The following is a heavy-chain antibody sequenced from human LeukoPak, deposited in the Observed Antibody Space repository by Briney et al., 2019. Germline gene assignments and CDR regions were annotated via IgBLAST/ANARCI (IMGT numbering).Heavy chain of an antibody. CDR2: INEDGSGT. J-gene: IGHJ4*02. CDR1: GFTFSNSW. D-gene: IGHD3-10*01. V-gene: IGHV3-7*04. Sequence: GGSLRLSCAASGFTFSNSWMTWFRQAPGKGLEWVANINEDGSGTYYVDSVKGRFSTSRDNAKNLLNLQMNTLRVEDTAVYFCARDSSRASGSSNDYWGQGTLVTVSS. CDR3: ARDSSRASGSSNDY.